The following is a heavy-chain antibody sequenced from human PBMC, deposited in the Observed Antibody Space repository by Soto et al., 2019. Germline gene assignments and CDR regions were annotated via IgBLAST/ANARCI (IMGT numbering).Heavy chain of an antibody. CDR1: AFTFSSYS. CDR2: ISSSSSTI. CDR3: ARVTVAGTAYFDY. D-gene: IGHD6-19*01. V-gene: IGHV3-48*02. Sequence: EVQLVESGGGLVQPGGSLRLSCAASAFTFSSYSMNWIRQAPGKGLEWVSYISSSSSTIYYADSVKGRFTISRDNAKNSLYLQMNSLRDEDTAVYYCARVTVAGTAYFDYWGQGTLVTVSS. J-gene: IGHJ4*02.